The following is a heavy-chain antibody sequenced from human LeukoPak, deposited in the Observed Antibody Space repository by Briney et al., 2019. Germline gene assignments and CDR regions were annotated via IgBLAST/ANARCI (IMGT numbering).Heavy chain of an antibody. J-gene: IGHJ6*03. D-gene: IGHD3-22*01. V-gene: IGHV4-4*07. CDR1: GGSISSYY. CDR3: ARDYDSKYYYYMDV. Sequence: SETLSLTCTVSGGSISSYYWSWIRQPAGKGLEWIGRIYTSGSTNYNPSLKSRVTMSVDTSKNQFSLKLSSVTAADTAVYCCARDYDSKYYYYMDVWGKGTTVTISS. CDR2: IYTSGST.